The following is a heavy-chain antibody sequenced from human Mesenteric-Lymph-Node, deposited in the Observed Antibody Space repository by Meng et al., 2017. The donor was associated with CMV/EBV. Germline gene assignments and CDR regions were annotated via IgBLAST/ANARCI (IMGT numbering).Heavy chain of an antibody. D-gene: IGHD3-10*01. J-gene: IGHJ6*02. CDR2: INPLNGAT. Sequence: FTTHYLHWIRQAPGQGLEWMGRINPLNGATNYAQNLQGRVTMTRDTSITTAYMELSNLGSDDTAIYYCAKDRMVRGGKVYFHHGIDVWGQGTLVTVSS. CDR3: AKDRMVRGGKVYFHHGIDV. CDR1: FTTHY. V-gene: IGHV1-2*06.